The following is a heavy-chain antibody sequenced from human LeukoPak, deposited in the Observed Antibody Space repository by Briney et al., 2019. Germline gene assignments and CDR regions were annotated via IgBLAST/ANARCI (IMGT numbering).Heavy chain of an antibody. V-gene: IGHV4-30-4*01. CDR2: IYYSGST. CDR1: GGSISSGDYY. D-gene: IGHD5-18*01. J-gene: IGHJ6*02. Sequence: PSQTQSLTCTVSGGSISSGDYYWSWIRQPPGKGLEWIGYIYYSGSTYYNPSLKSRVTISVDTSKNQFSLKLSSVTAADTAVYYCARGGYTAYYYGMDVWGQGTTVTVSS. CDR3: ARGGYTAYYYGMDV.